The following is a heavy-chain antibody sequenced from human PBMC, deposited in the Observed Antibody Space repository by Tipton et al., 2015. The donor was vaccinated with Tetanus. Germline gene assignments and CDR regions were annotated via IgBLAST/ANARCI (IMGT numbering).Heavy chain of an antibody. V-gene: IGHV4-61*01. CDR1: GGSVSSGSYY. J-gene: IGHJ6*02. Sequence: TLSLTCTVSGGSVSSGSYYWSWIRQPPGKGLEWIGYIYYSGSTNYNPSLKSRVTISVDTSKNQFSLKLSSVTAADTAVYYCARDNRVPLRFGELLESYYYYGMDVWGQGTTVTVSS. CDR3: ARDNRVPLRFGELLESYYYYGMDV. CDR2: IYYSGST. D-gene: IGHD3-10*01.